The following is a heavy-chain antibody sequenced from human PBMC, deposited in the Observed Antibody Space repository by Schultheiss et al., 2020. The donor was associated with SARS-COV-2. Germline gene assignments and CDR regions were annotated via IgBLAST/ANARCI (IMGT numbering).Heavy chain of an antibody. CDR2: ISYDGSNK. V-gene: IGHV3-30*18. CDR1: GFTFSSYG. CDR3: AKGRGYSYGSFFDY. D-gene: IGHD5-18*01. J-gene: IGHJ4*02. Sequence: GGSLRLSCAASGFTFSSYGMHWVRQAPGKGLEWVAVISYDGSNKYYADSVKGRFTISRDNSKNTLYLQMNSLRAEDTAVYYCAKGRGYSYGSFFDYWGQGTLVTVSS.